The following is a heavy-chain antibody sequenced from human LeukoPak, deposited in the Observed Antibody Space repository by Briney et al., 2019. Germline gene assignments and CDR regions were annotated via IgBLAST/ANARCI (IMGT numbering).Heavy chain of an antibody. CDR2: ISYDGSNE. V-gene: IGHV3-30*18. CDR3: AKEFNRGLPDY. D-gene: IGHD2-21*01. Sequence: SCKASGYTFSTYGMHWVRQAPGKGLEWVAVISYDGSNEYYADSVKGRFTISRDNSKNTLYLQMSSLRAEDTAVYYCAKEFNRGLPDYWGQGTLVTVPS. CDR1: GYTFSTYG. J-gene: IGHJ4*02.